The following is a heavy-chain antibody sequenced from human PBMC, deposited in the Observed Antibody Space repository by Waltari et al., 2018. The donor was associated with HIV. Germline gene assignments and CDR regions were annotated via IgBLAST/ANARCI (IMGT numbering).Heavy chain of an antibody. CDR1: GYSISSGYY. J-gene: IGHJ4*02. CDR3: ARQIRCSGGSCHDAYFDY. V-gene: IGHV4-38-2*01. CDR2: IYHSGST. Sequence: QVQLQESGPGLVKPSETLSLTCAVSGYSISSGYYWGWIRQPPGTGLVWIGSIYHSGSTYDNPHLKSRVTISVDTSKNQFSLKLSSVTAADTAVYYCARQIRCSGGSCHDAYFDYWGQGTLVTVSS. D-gene: IGHD2-15*01.